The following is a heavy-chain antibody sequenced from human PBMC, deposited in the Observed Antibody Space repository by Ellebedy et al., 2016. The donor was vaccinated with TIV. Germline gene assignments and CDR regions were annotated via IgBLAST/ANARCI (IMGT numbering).Heavy chain of an antibody. Sequence: PGGSLRLSCKGSGYTFSNYWIGWVRQMPGKGLEWMGIIYPGGPGTRYSPSFQGQVIISADKSISTAYLQWSSLKASDTAMYYCARQRHFDYWGQGTLVTVSS. CDR1: GYTFSNYW. V-gene: IGHV5-51*01. CDR3: ARQRHFDY. J-gene: IGHJ4*02. CDR2: IYPGGPGT.